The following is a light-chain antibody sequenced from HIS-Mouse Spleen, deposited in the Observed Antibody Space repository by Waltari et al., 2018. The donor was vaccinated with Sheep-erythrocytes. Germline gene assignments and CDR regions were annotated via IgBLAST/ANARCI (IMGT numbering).Light chain of an antibody. V-gene: IGKV4-1*01. Sequence: DIVMTHSPDSLAVSLGERATINCKSSQGVLYSSNNKNYLAWYQQKPGQPPKLLIYWASTGESGVPDRFSGSGSGTDFTLTISSLQAEDVAVYYCQQYYSTLTFGGGTKVEIK. CDR2: WAS. CDR3: QQYYSTLT. CDR1: QGVLYSSNNKNY. J-gene: IGKJ4*01.